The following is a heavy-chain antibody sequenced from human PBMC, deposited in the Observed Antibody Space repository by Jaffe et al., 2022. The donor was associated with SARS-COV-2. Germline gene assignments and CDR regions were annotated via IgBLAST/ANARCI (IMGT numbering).Heavy chain of an antibody. J-gene: IGHJ6*02. CDR2: ISGSGGST. V-gene: IGHV3-23*01. D-gene: IGHD1-1*01. CDR3: AKAGRRQTTYYYYGMDV. CDR1: GFTFSSYA. Sequence: EVQLLESGGGLVQPGGSLRLSCAASGFTFSSYAMSWVRQAPGKGLEWVSAISGSGGSTYYADSVKGRFTISRDNSKNTLYLQMNSLRAEDTAVYYCAKAGRRQTTYYYYGMDVWGQGTTVTVSS.